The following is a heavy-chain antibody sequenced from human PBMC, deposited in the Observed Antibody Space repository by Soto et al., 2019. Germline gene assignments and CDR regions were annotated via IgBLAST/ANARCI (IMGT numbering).Heavy chain of an antibody. V-gene: IGHV3-33*01. J-gene: IGHJ4*02. Sequence: GGSLRLSCAASGFTFSSYGMHWVRQAPGKGLEWVAVIWYDGSNKYYADSVKGRFTISRDNSKNTLYLQMNSLRAEDTAVYYYARYLGYYDFLTGPDYWGQGPLVTVSS. D-gene: IGHD3-9*01. CDR3: ARYLGYYDFLTGPDY. CDR1: GFTFSSYG. CDR2: IWYDGSNK.